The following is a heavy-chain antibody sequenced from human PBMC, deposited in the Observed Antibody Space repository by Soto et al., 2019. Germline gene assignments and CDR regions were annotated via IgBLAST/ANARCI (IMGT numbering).Heavy chain of an antibody. Sequence: ASVKVSCKASGYTFTSYGISWVRQAPGQGLEWMGWISAYNGNTNYAQKLQGRVTMTTDTSTSTAFMELRSLRSDDTVVYYCAGANWASSVRGVIMEYSFDYWGQGTLVTVSS. CDR1: GYTFTSYG. CDR2: ISAYNGNT. V-gene: IGHV1-18*01. J-gene: IGHJ4*02. CDR3: AGANWASSVRGVIMEYSFDY. D-gene: IGHD3-10*01.